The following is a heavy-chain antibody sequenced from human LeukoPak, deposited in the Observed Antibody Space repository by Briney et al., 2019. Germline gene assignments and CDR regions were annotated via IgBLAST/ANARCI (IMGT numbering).Heavy chain of an antibody. J-gene: IGHJ1*01. CDR2: ISGSGGST. CDR1: GFTFSSYA. V-gene: IGHV3-23*01. D-gene: IGHD3-22*01. Sequence: PGGSLRLSCAASGFTFSSYAMSWVRQAPGKGLEWVSAISGSGGSTHYADSVKGRFTISRDNSKNTLYLQMNSLRAEDTAVYYCAKPHFGTMIVVVMPEVYFQHWGQGTLVTVSS. CDR3: AKPHFGTMIVVVMPEVYFQH.